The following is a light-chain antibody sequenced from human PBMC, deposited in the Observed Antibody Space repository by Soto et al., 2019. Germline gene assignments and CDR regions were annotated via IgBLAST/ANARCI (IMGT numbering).Light chain of an antibody. Sequence: QSVLTQPPSVSGAPGQSVTISCTGSGSNIGAGYDVHWCQQLPGTAPKLPIYDNRNRPSGVPDRFSGSKSGTSASLAITGLQAEDEADYYCQSYDSSLSAYVFGTGTKVTVL. CDR1: GSNIGAGYD. CDR3: QSYDSSLSAYV. CDR2: DNR. J-gene: IGLJ1*01. V-gene: IGLV1-40*01.